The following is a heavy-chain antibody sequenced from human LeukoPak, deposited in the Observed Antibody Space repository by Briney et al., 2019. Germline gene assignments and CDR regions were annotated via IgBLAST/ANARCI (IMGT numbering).Heavy chain of an antibody. D-gene: IGHD4/OR15-4a*01. CDR2: IYYSGNT. J-gene: IGHJ5*02. V-gene: IGHV4-59*01. CDR3: ARAKNNWFDP. CDR1: GVSISSYY. Sequence: SETLSLTCTVSGVSISSYYWSWIRQPPGKGLEWIGYIYYSGNTNYNPSLKSRVTISVDTPKNQFSLKLSSVTAADTAVYYCARAKNNWFDPWGQGTLVTVSS.